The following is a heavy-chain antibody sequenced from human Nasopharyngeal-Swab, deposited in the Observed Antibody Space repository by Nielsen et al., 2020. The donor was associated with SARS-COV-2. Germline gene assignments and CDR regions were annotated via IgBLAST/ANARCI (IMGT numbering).Heavy chain of an antibody. Sequence: GESLKISCAASGFILSDYWVHWVRQAPGKGLVWVSHVKNDGTTTTYADAVKGRFTMSRDDAKNILYLQMNSLRTEDTAVYYCARDGQGAVDLDYWGQGSPVTVSS. D-gene: IGHD6-19*01. CDR2: VKNDGTTT. J-gene: IGHJ4*02. V-gene: IGHV3-74*01. CDR1: GFILSDYW. CDR3: ARDGQGAVDLDY.